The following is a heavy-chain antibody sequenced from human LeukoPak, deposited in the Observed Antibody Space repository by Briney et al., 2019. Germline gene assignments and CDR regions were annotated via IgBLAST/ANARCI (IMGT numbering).Heavy chain of an antibody. Sequence: PGGSLRLSCAASGFTFSDFYMSWIPQAPGQGREWGSYISSSGSTIYYADTVKGRFTISRDNAKNSLYLQMNSLRAEDTAVYYCARAQVDTTMPTGSWGQGTLVTVSS. V-gene: IGHV3-11*01. CDR2: ISSSGSTI. D-gene: IGHD5-18*01. J-gene: IGHJ5*02. CDR3: ARAQVDTTMPTGS. CDR1: GFTFSDFY.